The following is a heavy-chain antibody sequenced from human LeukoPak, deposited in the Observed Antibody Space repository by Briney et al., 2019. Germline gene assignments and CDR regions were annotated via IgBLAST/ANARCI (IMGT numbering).Heavy chain of an antibody. D-gene: IGHD5-18*01. J-gene: IGHJ4*02. CDR2: ISGSGGST. CDR1: GFTFSSYA. Sequence: PGGSLRLSCAASGFTFSSYAMSWVRQAPGKGLEWVSTISGSGGSTYYADSVKGRFTISRDNSKNTLYLQMNSLRAEDTAVYYCAKDRGYSYAVSSYYFDYWGQGTLVTVSS. CDR3: AKDRGYSYAVSSYYFDY. V-gene: IGHV3-23*01.